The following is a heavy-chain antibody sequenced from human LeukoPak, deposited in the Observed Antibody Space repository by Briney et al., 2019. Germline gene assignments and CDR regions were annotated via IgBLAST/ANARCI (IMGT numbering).Heavy chain of an antibody. D-gene: IGHD2-2*01. CDR1: GYTFTSYG. CDR2: LSAYNGDT. CDR3: ARHLGYCSSTNCYGPMDV. J-gene: IGHJ6*03. V-gene: IGHV1-18*01. Sequence: ASVKVSCKASGYTFTSYGISWVRRAPGQGLEWMGWLSAYNGDTDYAQKLQGRVTMTTDTSTSTAYMELRSLRSDDTAVYYCARHLGYCSSTNCYGPMDVWGKGTTVTVSS.